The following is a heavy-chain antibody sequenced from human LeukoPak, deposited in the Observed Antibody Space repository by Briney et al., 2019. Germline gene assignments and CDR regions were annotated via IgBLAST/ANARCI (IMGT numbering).Heavy chain of an antibody. CDR2: INHSGST. CDR1: GGSFSNYY. D-gene: IGHD5-24*01. V-gene: IGHV4-34*01. Sequence: PSETLSLTCAVYGGSFSNYYWSWIRQPPGKGLEWIAEINHSGSTNYNPSLKSRVTISVDTYRNQFSLKLRSVTAADTAVYYCATRDQWGQGTLVTVSS. J-gene: IGHJ4*02. CDR3: ATRDQ.